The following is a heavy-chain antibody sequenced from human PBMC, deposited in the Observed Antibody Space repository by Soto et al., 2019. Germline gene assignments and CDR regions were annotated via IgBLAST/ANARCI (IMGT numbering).Heavy chain of an antibody. V-gene: IGHV3-49*04. CDR1: GFTFGEYA. CDR3: NYYDFLTGTMAPSCYGMDD. J-gene: IGHJ6*02. Sequence: GGSLRLSWTASGFTFGEYAMSWVRQAPGKVREWVGFIRSKAYGGTTEYAAAVKGRFTISRDDSKSMAYLQMNIRKTEDTAVFYCNYYDFLTGTMAPSCYGMDDWGQGTPVTVSS. D-gene: IGHD3-9*01. CDR2: IRSKAYGGTT.